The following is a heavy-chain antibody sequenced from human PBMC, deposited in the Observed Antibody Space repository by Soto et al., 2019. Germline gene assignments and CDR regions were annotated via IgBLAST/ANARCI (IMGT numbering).Heavy chain of an antibody. CDR1: GGSISSSSYY. Sequence: ETLSLTCTVSGGSISSSSYYWGWIRQPPGKGLEWIGSIYYSGSTYYNPSLKSRVTISVDTSKNQFSLKLSSVTAADTAVYYCARGYSGYEYFDYWGQGTLVTVSS. V-gene: IGHV4-39*01. CDR2: IYYSGST. CDR3: ARGYSGYEYFDY. J-gene: IGHJ4*02. D-gene: IGHD5-12*01.